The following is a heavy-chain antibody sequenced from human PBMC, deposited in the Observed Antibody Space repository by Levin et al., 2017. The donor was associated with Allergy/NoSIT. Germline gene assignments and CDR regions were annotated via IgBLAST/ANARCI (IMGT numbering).Heavy chain of an antibody. Sequence: VASVKVSCKASGYSFTTYFMHWVRQAPGQGLEWMGWVYVVYGNTKYSQKFEGTVSITRDTSATSTYLELSSLRSEDTAVYYCARGGGLAYFDYWGQGTLVTVSS. CDR3: ARGGGLAYFDY. D-gene: IGHD6-19*01. J-gene: IGHJ4*02. V-gene: IGHV1-3*01. CDR1: GYSFTTYF. CDR2: VYVVYGNT.